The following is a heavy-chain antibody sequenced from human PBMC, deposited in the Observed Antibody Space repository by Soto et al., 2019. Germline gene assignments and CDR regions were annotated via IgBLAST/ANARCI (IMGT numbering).Heavy chain of an antibody. D-gene: IGHD2-15*01. J-gene: IGHJ5*02. V-gene: IGHV1-18*01. CDR2: INAYNGNT. CDR1: GYTFTSYG. CDR3: ATDTTRVVAATFRFDP. Sequence: ASVKVSCKASGYTFTSYGISWVRQAPGQGLEWMGWINAYNGNTKYSQKFQGRVTITRDTSASTAYMELSSLRSEDTAVYYCATDTTRVVAATFRFDPWGQGTLVTVSS.